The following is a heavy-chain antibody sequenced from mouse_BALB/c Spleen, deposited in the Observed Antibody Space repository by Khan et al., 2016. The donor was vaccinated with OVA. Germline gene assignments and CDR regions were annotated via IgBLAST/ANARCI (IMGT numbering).Heavy chain of an antibody. J-gene: IGHJ2*01. CDR3: ARRFVYGSRGDY. D-gene: IGHD1-1*01. Sequence: QVQLQQSGAELAKPGASVKMSCKASGYTFTSYWMHWVKQRPGQGLEWIGYINPSTGYTEYNQKFKDKATLIADKSSSTAYMQLSSLTSEDSAVYYCARRFVYGSRGDYWGQGTTLTVSA. V-gene: IGHV1-7*01. CDR1: GYTFTSYW. CDR2: INPSTGYT.